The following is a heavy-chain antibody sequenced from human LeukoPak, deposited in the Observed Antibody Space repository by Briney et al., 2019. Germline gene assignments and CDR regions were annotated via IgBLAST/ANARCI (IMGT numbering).Heavy chain of an antibody. CDR3: AKGPAPRFLDRLSPSYYMDV. Sequence: PGGSLRLSCAASGFTFSSYAMSWVRQAPGKGLEWVSAISGSGGRTYYADSVKGRFTISRDNSKNTLYLQMNSLRAEDTAVYYCAKGPAPRFLDRLSPSYYMDVWGKGTTVTVSS. CDR1: GFTFSSYA. CDR2: ISGSGGRT. J-gene: IGHJ6*03. D-gene: IGHD3/OR15-3a*01. V-gene: IGHV3-23*01.